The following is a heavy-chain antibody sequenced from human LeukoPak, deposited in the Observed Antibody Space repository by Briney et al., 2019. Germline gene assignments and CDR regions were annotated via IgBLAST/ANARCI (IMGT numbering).Heavy chain of an antibody. J-gene: IGHJ4*02. D-gene: IGHD1-26*01. Sequence: GFLRLSCAASGFTFSSYWMSWVRQAPGKRLEWVANIKQDGSEKDYVDSVKGRFTISRDNAKNSLYLQMNSLRAEDTAIYYCATKMLNSDQSKYRHFDFWGLGTLVTVSS. CDR3: ATKMLNSDQSKYRHFDF. CDR1: GFTFSSYW. V-gene: IGHV3-7*01. CDR2: IKQDGSEK.